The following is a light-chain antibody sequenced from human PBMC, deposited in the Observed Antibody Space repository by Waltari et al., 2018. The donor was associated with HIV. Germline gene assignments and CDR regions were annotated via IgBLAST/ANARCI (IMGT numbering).Light chain of an antibody. J-gene: IGKJ5*01. V-gene: IGKV3-15*01. CDR2: SAS. CDR3: QQYNLWPPIT. Sequence: EIIMTQSPTPLSVAPGERATFSCRASQSVATNLAWYQQKPGQAPRPLIHSASTRATGVPPRFSGSGSGTEFTLTISSLQSEDFAIYYCQQYNLWPPITFGQGTRLE. CDR1: QSVATN.